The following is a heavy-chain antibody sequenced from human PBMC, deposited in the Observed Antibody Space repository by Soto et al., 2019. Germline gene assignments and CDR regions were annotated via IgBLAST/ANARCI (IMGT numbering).Heavy chain of an antibody. CDR3: PIQGVPTIHGFND. D-gene: IGHD5-12*01. J-gene: IGHJ4*02. CDR2: IKSRDYGGTA. CDR1: GFNFGDYS. Sequence: GSLRLPCGGSGFNFGDYSVSWVRQAPGKGLQWVGFIKSRDYGGTADYAASVEGRVTISRDDSKSIAYLLMNSLKTEDTAVYYCPIQGVPTIHGFNDWGQGTLVTVSS. V-gene: IGHV3-49*04.